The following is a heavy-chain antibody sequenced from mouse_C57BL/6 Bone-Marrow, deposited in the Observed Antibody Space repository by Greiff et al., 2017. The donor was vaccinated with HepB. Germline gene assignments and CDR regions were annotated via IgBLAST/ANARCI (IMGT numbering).Heavy chain of an antibody. V-gene: IGHV14-2*01. CDR1: GFNIKDYY. D-gene: IGHD2-12*01. Sequence: EVQLQQSGAELVKPGASVKLSCTASGFNIKDYYMHWVKQRTEQGLEWIGRIDPEDGETKYAPKFQGKATITADTSSNTADLQLSSLTSEDTAVYYCARYRLYHFDYWGQGTTRTVSS. CDR3: ARYRLYHFDY. CDR2: IDPEDGET. J-gene: IGHJ2*01.